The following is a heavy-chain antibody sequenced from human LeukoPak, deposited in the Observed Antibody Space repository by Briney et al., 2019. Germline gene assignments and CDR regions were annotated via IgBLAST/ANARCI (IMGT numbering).Heavy chain of an antibody. CDR1: GGSISSYY. J-gene: IGHJ4*02. Sequence: SETLSLTCTVSGGSISSYYWSWIRQHPGKGLEWIGYIYYSGSTYYNPSLKSRVTISVDTSKNQFSLKLSSVTAADTAVYYCARYDSSGYYPGFDYWGQGTLVTVSS. D-gene: IGHD3-22*01. CDR2: IYYSGST. CDR3: ARYDSSGYYPGFDY. V-gene: IGHV4-59*06.